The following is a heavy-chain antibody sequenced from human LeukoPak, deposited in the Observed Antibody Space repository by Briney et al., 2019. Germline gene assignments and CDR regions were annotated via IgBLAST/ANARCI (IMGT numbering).Heavy chain of an antibody. D-gene: IGHD3-22*01. CDR1: GFTFSSYW. CDR3: ARDRNPYYYDSSGYYQGWFDP. J-gene: IGHJ5*02. V-gene: IGHV3-7*01. Sequence: GGSLRLSCAASGFTFSSYWMSWVRQAPGKGLEWVANIKQDGSEKYYVDSVKGRFTISRDNAKNSLYLQMNSLRAEDTAVYYCARDRNPYYYDSSGYYQGWFDPWGQGTLVTVSS. CDR2: IKQDGSEK.